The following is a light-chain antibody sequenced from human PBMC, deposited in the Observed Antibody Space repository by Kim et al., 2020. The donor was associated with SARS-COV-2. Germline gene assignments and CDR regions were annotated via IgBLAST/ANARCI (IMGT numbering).Light chain of an antibody. V-gene: IGKV1-39*01. CDR2: GAS. CDR1: QSISSY. J-gene: IGKJ4*01. Sequence: DIQMTQSPSPLSASVGDRVTITCRASQSISSYLNWYQQKPGKAPKLLIYGASSLQSGVPSRFSGSGSGTDFTLTISSLQPEDFATYYCQQSYSTPLTFGGGTKVEI. CDR3: QQSYSTPLT.